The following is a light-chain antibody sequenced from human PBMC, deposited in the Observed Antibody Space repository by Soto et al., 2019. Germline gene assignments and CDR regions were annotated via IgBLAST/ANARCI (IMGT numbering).Light chain of an antibody. J-gene: IGLJ2*01. V-gene: IGLV2-23*01. CDR3: GSYAGSSTVI. Sequence: QSALTQPASVSGSPGQSITISCTGTSGDIGTYNLVSWYQQHPGRAPKLIIFEGNKRPSGVSNRFSGSKSGNTASLTISGLQAEDEADYHCGSYAGSSTVICGGGTKLTVL. CDR2: EGN. CDR1: SGDIGTYNL.